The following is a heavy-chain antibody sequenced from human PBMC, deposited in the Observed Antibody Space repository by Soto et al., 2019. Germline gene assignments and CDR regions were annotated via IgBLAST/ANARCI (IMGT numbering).Heavy chain of an antibody. CDR1: GYRFTNYW. D-gene: IGHD3-16*02. CDR2: IYPDDSDA. Sequence: PGESLKISCKGSGYRFTNYWIAWVRQMPGKGLEWMGIIYPDDSDARYSPSFQGQVTISADKSINTAYVQWSSLQASDTAMYYCARHPTLGALSRLDVWGQGTTVTVSS. CDR3: ARHPTLGALSRLDV. J-gene: IGHJ6*02. V-gene: IGHV5-51*01.